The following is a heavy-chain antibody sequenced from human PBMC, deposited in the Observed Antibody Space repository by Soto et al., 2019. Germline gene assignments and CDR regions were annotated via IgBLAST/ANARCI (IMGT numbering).Heavy chain of an antibody. D-gene: IGHD4-17*01. CDR3: ARTDYGDYRALYYYYMDV. CDR2: ISSSSSYI. CDR1: GFTFSSYS. Sequence: GGSLRLSCAASGFTFSSYSMNWVRQAPGKGLEWVSSISSSSSYIYYADSVKGRFTISRDNAKNSLYLQMNSLRAEDTAVYYCARTDYGDYRALYYYYMDVWGKGTTVTVSS. V-gene: IGHV3-21*01. J-gene: IGHJ6*03.